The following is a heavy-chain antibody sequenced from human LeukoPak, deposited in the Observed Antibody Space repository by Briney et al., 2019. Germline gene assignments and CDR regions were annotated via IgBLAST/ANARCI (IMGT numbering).Heavy chain of an antibody. CDR2: FDPEDGET. CDR1: GYTLTELS. Sequence: ASVKVSCEVSGYTLTELSMHWVRQAPGKGLEWMGGFDPEDGETIYAQKFQGRVTMTEDTSTDTAYMELSSLRSEDTAVYYCATQGWSGFDWLGYMDVWGKGTTVTVSS. CDR3: ATQGWSGFDWLGYMDV. V-gene: IGHV1-24*01. J-gene: IGHJ6*03. D-gene: IGHD3-9*01.